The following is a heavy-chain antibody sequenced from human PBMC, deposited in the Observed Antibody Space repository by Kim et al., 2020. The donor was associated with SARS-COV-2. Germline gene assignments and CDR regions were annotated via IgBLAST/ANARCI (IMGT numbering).Heavy chain of an antibody. V-gene: IGHV3-74*01. D-gene: IGHD1-7*01. CDR1: GFTFSSYW. J-gene: IGHJ6*03. CDR2: INSDGSST. CDR3: ARGENWNYERYYYYYYMDV. Sequence: GGSLRLSCAASGFTFSSYWMHWVRQAPGKGLVWVSRINSDGSSTSYADSVKGRFTISRDNAKNTLYLQMNRLRAEDTAVYYCARGENWNYERYYYYYYMDVWGKGTTVTVSS.